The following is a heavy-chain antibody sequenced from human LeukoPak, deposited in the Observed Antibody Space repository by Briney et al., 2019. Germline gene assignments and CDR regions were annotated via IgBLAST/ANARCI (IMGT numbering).Heavy chain of an antibody. CDR3: ARGFSSSWGHNWFDP. D-gene: IGHD6-13*01. CDR2: ISAYNGNT. CDR1: GYTFTSYG. Sequence: ASVKVSCKASGYTFTSYGVSWVRQAPGQGLEWMGWISAYNGNTNYAQKLQGRVTMTTDTSTSTAYMELRSLRSDDTAVYYCARGFSSSWGHNWFDPWGQGTLVTVSS. J-gene: IGHJ5*02. V-gene: IGHV1-18*01.